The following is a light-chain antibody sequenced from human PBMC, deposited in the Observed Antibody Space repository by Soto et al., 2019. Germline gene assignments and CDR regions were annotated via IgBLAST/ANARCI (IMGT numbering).Light chain of an antibody. V-gene: IGKV3D-15*01. J-gene: IGKJ4*01. CDR1: QSVSSSY. Sequence: EIVMTQSPATLSVSPGERATLSCRASQSVSSSYLAWYQQKPGQAPRLLIYGASSRATGIPDRFSGSGSGTEFTLTISNLQSDDFAVYFCQQYNKWPPLTFGGGTKVDIK. CDR2: GAS. CDR3: QQYNKWPPLT.